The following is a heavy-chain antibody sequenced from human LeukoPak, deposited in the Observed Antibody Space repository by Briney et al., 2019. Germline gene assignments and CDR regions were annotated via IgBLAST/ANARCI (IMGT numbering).Heavy chain of an antibody. J-gene: IGHJ4*02. CDR3: AVALLRFGESGAWAY. D-gene: IGHD3-10*01. CDR1: GGSFSGYY. CDR2: INYSGST. V-gene: IGHV4-34*10. Sequence: PSETLSLTCGVYGGSFSGYYWTWIRQSPGKGLEWIGEINYSGSTNYNPSLKSRVTMSLDTSKNQFSLELSSVTAADTAVYYCAVALLRFGESGAWAYWGQGTLVTVSS.